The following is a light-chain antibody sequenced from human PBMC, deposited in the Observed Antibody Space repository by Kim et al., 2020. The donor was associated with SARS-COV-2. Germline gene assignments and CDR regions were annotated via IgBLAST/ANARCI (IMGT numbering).Light chain of an antibody. Sequence: SPGERAPLSCRASQSLSSNLAWYQLKPGQAPRLLIFGASTRATGVPARFSGSGSATEFTLTISSLQSEDFAVYYCQQYNDWPPVTFGQGTRLEIK. J-gene: IGKJ5*01. CDR3: QQYNDWPPVT. CDR2: GAS. V-gene: IGKV3-15*01. CDR1: QSLSSN.